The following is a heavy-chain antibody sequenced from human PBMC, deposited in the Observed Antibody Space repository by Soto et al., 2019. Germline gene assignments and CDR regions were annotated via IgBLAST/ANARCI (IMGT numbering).Heavy chain of an antibody. CDR2: INHSGST. J-gene: IGHJ6*02. Sequence: SETLSLTCAVYGGSFSGYYWSWIRQPPGKXLEWIEEINHSGSTNYNPSLKSRVTISVDTSKNQFSLKLSSVTAADTAVYYCARGPGSSSWYSYYYGMDVWGQGTTVTVSS. CDR3: ARGPGSSSWYSYYYGMDV. D-gene: IGHD6-13*01. V-gene: IGHV4-34*01. CDR1: GGSFSGYY.